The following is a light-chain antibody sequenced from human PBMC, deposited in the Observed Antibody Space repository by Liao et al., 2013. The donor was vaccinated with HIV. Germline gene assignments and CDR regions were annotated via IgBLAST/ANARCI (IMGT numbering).Light chain of an antibody. V-gene: IGLV3-1*01. J-gene: IGLJ1*01. CDR2: QDT. CDR3: QTWDTGTGV. Sequence: SYELTQPPSVSVSPGQTARITCSGDKLGDKYACWYQQKPGQSPVVVIYQDTKRPSGIPERFSGSNSGNTATLTISGTQALDEADYYCQTWDTGTGVFGTGTKVTV. CDR1: KLGDKY.